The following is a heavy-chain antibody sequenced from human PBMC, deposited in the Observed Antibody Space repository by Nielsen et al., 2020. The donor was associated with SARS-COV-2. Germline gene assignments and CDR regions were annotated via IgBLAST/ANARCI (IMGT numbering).Heavy chain of an antibody. D-gene: IGHD3-10*01. CDR1: DGSLSSSSYY. V-gene: IGHV4-39*07. J-gene: IGHJ4*02. Sequence: SETLSLTCTVSDGSLSSSSYYWGWIRQPPGKGLEWIGSVYYFGSTYYNPSLKSRLTISVDTSKNQFSLKLSSVTAADTAVYYCASNYVDYYGSGSYFGYWGQGMLVTVSS. CDR3: ASNYVDYYGSGSYFGY. CDR2: VYYFGST.